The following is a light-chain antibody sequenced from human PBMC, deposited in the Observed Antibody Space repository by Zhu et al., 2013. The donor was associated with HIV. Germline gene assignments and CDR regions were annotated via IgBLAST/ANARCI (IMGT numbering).Light chain of an antibody. Sequence: PGERAILSCRASQSVSGFLAWYQQKPGQAPRLLMYDVSNRATGIPVRFSGSGSGTDFTLTITSLEPVDFAVYYCQQRSHWPPTFGGGTKVEIK. V-gene: IGKV3-11*01. CDR1: QSVSGF. J-gene: IGKJ4*01. CDR3: QQRSHWPPT. CDR2: DVS.